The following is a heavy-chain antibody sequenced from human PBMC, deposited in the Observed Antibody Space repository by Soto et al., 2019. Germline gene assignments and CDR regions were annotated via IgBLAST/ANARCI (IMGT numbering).Heavy chain of an antibody. CDR2: IYYSGST. CDR3: ARDLRSGYYPNKWFDP. J-gene: IGHJ5*02. CDR1: GGSIRSYY. Sequence: SETLSLTCTVSGGSIRSYYWSWIRQPPGKGLEWIGNIYYSGSTNYSPSLKSRVTISVDTSKNQFSLKLSSVTAADTAVYYCARDLRSGYYPNKWFDPWGQGALVTVSS. V-gene: IGHV4-59*01. D-gene: IGHD3-3*01.